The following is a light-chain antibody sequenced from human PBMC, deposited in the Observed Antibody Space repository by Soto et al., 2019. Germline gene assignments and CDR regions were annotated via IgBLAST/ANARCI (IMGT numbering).Light chain of an antibody. Sequence: EIVMTQSPANLSVSPGERATLSCRASQSVRSNLAWYQQQPGQGPRLRIYGASTRATSIPARFSGSGSGTEFTLTINSLQSEAFAVYYCQQYNKWPPYTFGQGTKLEIK. J-gene: IGKJ2*01. CDR1: QSVRSN. V-gene: IGKV3-15*01. CDR2: GAS. CDR3: QQYNKWPPYT.